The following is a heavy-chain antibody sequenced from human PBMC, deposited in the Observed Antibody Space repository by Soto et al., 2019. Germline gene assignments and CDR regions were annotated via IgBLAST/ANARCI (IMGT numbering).Heavy chain of an antibody. D-gene: IGHD2-21*02. CDR2: MYNTGST. Sequence: LSLTCTVSGGSISGYYWSWIRQPPGKGLEWIGYMYNTGSTVYNPSFKSRDTISVDTSKNQFSLKLNSVTAADTAVYYCARDLWGYCGTDCYPLDVWGQGTTVTVSS. V-gene: IGHV4-59*01. CDR3: ARDLWGYCGTDCYPLDV. J-gene: IGHJ6*02. CDR1: GGSISGYY.